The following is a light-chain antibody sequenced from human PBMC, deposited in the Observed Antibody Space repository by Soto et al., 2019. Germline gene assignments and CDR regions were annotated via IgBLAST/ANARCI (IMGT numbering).Light chain of an antibody. V-gene: IGLV2-14*01. CDR1: SSDVGGYNY. CDR3: SSYTSSSSLWV. CDR2: DVS. J-gene: IGLJ1*01. Sequence: QSALTQPASVSGSPGQSITISCTGTSSDVGGYNYVSWYQQHPGKAPKLMIYDVSNRPSGVSNRFSGSKSGNTASLTMSGLQAEDEADYYCSSYTSSSSLWVFGTGTTVTVL.